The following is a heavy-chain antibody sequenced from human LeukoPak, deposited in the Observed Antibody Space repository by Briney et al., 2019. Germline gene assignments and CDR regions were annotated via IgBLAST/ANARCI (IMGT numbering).Heavy chain of an antibody. Sequence: SETLSLTCTVSGGSISSYYWSWIRQPAGKGLEWIGRIYTSGSTNYNPSLKSRVTMSVDTSKNQFSLKLSSVTAADTAVYYCARDGPYFYDTSLSNYWGQGILVTVSS. D-gene: IGHD3-22*01. CDR1: GGSISSYY. J-gene: IGHJ4*02. CDR3: ARDGPYFYDTSLSNY. CDR2: IYTSGST. V-gene: IGHV4-4*07.